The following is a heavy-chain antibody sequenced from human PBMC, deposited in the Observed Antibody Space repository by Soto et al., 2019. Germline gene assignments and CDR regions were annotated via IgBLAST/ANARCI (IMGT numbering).Heavy chain of an antibody. CDR2: INHSGST. CDR1: GGSFSGYY. CDR3: ARGRYCSGGSCYLPSYYYYGMDV. Sequence: QVQLQQWGAGLLKPSETLSLTCAVYGGSFSGYYWSWIRQPPGKGLEWIGEINHSGSTNYNPSLKSRVTISVDTSKNQFSLKLSSVTAADTAVYYCARGRYCSGGSCYLPSYYYYGMDVWGQGTTVTVSS. D-gene: IGHD2-15*01. J-gene: IGHJ6*02. V-gene: IGHV4-34*01.